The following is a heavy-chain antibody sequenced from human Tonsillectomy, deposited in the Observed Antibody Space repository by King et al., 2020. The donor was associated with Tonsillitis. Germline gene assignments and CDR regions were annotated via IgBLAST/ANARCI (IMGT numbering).Heavy chain of an antibody. Sequence: QLVQSGAEVKKPGASVKVSCKASGYTFTGYYIHWVRQAPGQGLEWMGWINPNSGDTNFAQKFQGRVTMTRDTSISPAYMEVSRLRSDDTAVFYFARLGRFPPADYWGQGTLVTVSS. V-gene: IGHV1-2*02. CDR2: INPNSGDT. J-gene: IGHJ4*02. D-gene: IGHD3-3*01. CDR1: GYTFTGYY. CDR3: ARLGRFPPADY.